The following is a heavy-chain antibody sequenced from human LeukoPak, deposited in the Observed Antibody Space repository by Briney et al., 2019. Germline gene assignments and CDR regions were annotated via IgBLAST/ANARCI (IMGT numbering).Heavy chain of an antibody. CDR3: ARNPPLGNHGTREYYFDY. J-gene: IGHJ4*02. CDR2: IYYSGST. CDR1: GGSISSYY. Sequence: SETLSLTCTVSGGSISSYYWSWIRQPPGKGLEWIGYIYYSGSTNYNPSLKSRVTISVDTSKNQFSLKLSSVTAADTAVYYCARNPPLGNHGTREYYFDYWGQGTLVTVSS. D-gene: IGHD3-10*01. V-gene: IGHV4-59*01.